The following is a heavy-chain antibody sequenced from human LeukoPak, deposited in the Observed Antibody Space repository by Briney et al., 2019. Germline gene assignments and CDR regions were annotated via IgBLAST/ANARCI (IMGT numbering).Heavy chain of an antibody. CDR2: MNPNSGNT. Sequence: GSVKVSCKASGYTFTSYDINWVRQATGQGLEWMGWMNPNSGNTGYAQKFQGRVTMTRNTSISTAYMELSSLRYEDTAVYYCARGLEWLTRRHTWFDPWGQGTLVTVSS. CDR1: GYTFTSYD. CDR3: ARGLEWLTRRHTWFDP. J-gene: IGHJ5*02. V-gene: IGHV1-8*01. D-gene: IGHD3-3*01.